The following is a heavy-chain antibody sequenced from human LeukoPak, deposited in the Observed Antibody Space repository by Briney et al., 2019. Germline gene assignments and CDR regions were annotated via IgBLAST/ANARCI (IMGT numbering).Heavy chain of an antibody. CDR1: GGSIRSYF. Sequence: SETLSVTCTVSGGSIRSYFWSWLRQPRGKGLEWIGYIWDTEITDYNPSLKSRVTISLDTSKNHFSLKLRSVTAADTALYFCARGLVLATDDAFDIWGQGTLVTVSS. J-gene: IGHJ3*02. CDR2: IWDTEIT. V-gene: IGHV4-59*01. CDR3: ARGLVLATDDAFDI. D-gene: IGHD5-12*01.